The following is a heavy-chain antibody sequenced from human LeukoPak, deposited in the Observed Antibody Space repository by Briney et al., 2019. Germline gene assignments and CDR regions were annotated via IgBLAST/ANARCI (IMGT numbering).Heavy chain of an antibody. J-gene: IGHJ4*02. V-gene: IGHV4-38-2*02. D-gene: IGHD4-11*01. CDR2: INYSEKP. Sequence: SQTLSPTCTVSGYSIRSGYHWAWTRQPPGKGLEWIGSINYSEKPYYNPSLKRRVTLPLHTSKNKFSLKMTSVTAAGTAFYFCARSEINDYMNYWGQGMPVTVSS. CDR1: GYSIRSGYH. CDR3: ARSEINDYMNY.